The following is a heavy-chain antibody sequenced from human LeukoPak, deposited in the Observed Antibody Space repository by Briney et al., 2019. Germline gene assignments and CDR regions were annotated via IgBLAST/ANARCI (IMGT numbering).Heavy chain of an antibody. J-gene: IGHJ4*02. CDR3: AKDLGIDYVWGSYRPDY. CDR2: ISGSGGST. D-gene: IGHD3-16*02. CDR1: GFTFSSYA. V-gene: IGHV3-23*01. Sequence: LSCAASGFTFSSYAMSWVRQAPGKGLEWVSAISGSGGSTYYADSVKGRFTISRDNSKNTLYLQMNSLRAEDTAVYYCAKDLGIDYVWGSYRPDYWGQGTLVTVSS.